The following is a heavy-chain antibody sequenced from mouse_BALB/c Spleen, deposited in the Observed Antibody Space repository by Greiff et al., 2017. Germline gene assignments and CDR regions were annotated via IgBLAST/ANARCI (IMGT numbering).Heavy chain of an antibody. CDR3: ARGALYGSSYYFDY. D-gene: IGHD1-1*01. CDR2: IRNKANGYTT. J-gene: IGHJ2*01. Sequence: EVKLMESGGGLVQPGGSLRLSCATSGFTFTDYYMSWVRQPPGKALEWLGFIRNKANGYTTEYSASVKGRFTISRDNSQSILYLQMNTLRAEDSATYYCARGALYGSSYYFDYWGQGTTLTVSS. V-gene: IGHV7-3*02. CDR1: GFTFTDYY.